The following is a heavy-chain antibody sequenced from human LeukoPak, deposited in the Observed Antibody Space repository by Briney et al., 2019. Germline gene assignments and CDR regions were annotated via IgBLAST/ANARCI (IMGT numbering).Heavy chain of an antibody. V-gene: IGHV3-11*01. Sequence: GGSLRLSCAASGFTFSDYYMSWIRQAPGKGLEWVSYISSSGSTIYYADSVKGRFTISRDNAKNSLYLQMNSLRAEDTAVYHCATRYCSSTSCYFDAFDIWGQGTMVTVSS. D-gene: IGHD2-2*01. CDR3: ATRYCSSTSCYFDAFDI. J-gene: IGHJ3*02. CDR1: GFTFSDYY. CDR2: ISSSGSTI.